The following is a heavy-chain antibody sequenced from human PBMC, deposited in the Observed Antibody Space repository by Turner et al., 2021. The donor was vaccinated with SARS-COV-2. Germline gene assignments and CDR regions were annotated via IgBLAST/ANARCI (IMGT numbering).Heavy chain of an antibody. CDR1: GFTFSNAW. CDR2: IKSKTEGGTT. V-gene: IGHV3-15*01. J-gene: IGHJ6*02. CDR3: TTEGDSNYYYYYGMDV. D-gene: IGHD4-4*01. Sequence: EVQLVESGGGLVKPGGSLSLSCAASGFTFSNAWMSWVRQAPGKGLEWVGRIKSKTEGGTTDYAAPVKGRFTISRDDSKNTLNLQMNSLKTEDTAVYYCTTEGDSNYYYYYGMDVWGQGTTVTVSS.